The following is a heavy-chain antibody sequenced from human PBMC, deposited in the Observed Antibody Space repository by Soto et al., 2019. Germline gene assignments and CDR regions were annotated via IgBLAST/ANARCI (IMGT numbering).Heavy chain of an antibody. CDR1: GFTFSNYG. Sequence: QVQLVESGGAVVQPGRSLRLSCVASGFTFSNYGMHWVRQAPGKGLEWMAFVSYRGTNKYHADSVKGRFTISRDDSRNTVYLQMNSLRAEDTAVYFCAKDGWMSTIRGDAFSIWGQGTGVTVSS. CDR2: VSYRGTNK. D-gene: IGHD1-1*01. V-gene: IGHV3-30*18. J-gene: IGHJ3*02. CDR3: AKDGWMSTIRGDAFSI.